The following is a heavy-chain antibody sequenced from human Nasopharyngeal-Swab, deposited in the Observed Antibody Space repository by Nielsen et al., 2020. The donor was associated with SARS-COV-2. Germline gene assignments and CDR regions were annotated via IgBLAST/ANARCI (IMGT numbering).Heavy chain of an antibody. D-gene: IGHD5-12*01. CDR3: ARAETKISGYDLFDY. J-gene: IGHJ4*02. V-gene: IGHV4-34*01. Sequence: SEPLSLTCAVYGGSFSGYYWSWIRQPPGKGLEWIGEINHSGSTNYNPSLKSRVTISVDTSKNQFSLKLSSVTAADTAVYYCARAETKISGYDLFDYWGQGTLVTVSS. CDR2: INHSGST. CDR1: GGSFSGYY.